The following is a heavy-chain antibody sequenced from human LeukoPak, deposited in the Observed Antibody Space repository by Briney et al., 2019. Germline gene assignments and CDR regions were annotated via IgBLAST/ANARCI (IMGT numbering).Heavy chain of an antibody. CDR2: ISSSSSYI. Sequence: RGSLRLSCAASGFTFSSYSMNWVRQAPGKGLEWVSSISSSSSYIYYADSVKGRFTISRDNAKNSLYLQMNSLRAEDTAVYYCARDSRTTIFGVVMYGDHYYYYMDVWGKGTTVTVSS. V-gene: IGHV3-21*01. D-gene: IGHD3-3*01. J-gene: IGHJ6*03. CDR3: ARDSRTTIFGVVMYGDHYYYYMDV. CDR1: GFTFSSYS.